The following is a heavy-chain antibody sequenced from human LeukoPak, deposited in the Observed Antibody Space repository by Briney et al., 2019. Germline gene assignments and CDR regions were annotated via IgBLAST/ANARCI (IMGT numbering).Heavy chain of an antibody. CDR1: GGSISRDY. Sequence: SETLSLTCTVSGGSISRDYWGWIRQPPGKGLEWIGSIYYSGSTYYNPSLKSRVTISVDTSKNQFSLKLSSVTAADTAVYYCARARGYDYWNYFDYWGQGTLVTVSS. CDR2: IYYSGST. J-gene: IGHJ4*02. D-gene: IGHD5-12*01. V-gene: IGHV4-39*07. CDR3: ARARGYDYWNYFDY.